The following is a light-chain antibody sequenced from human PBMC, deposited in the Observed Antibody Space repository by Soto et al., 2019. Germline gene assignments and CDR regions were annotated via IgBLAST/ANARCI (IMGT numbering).Light chain of an antibody. J-gene: IGLJ2*01. V-gene: IGLV2-14*01. Sequence: QSVLTQPASVSGSPGQSITISCTGASSDAGGYNHVSWYQHHPDKAPKVMIYDVNNRPSGVSNRFSGSKSGNTASLTISGLQAEDEADYYCSSYTANRRVFGGGTKLTVL. CDR3: SSYTANRRV. CDR2: DVN. CDR1: SSDAGGYNH.